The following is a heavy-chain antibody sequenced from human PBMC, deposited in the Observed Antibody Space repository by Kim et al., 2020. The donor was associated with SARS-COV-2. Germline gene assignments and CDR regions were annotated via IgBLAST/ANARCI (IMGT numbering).Heavy chain of an antibody. V-gene: IGHV4-39*01. CDR1: GASISTNTYY. CDR3: ASREGIIMGAATGGWFDP. CDR2: IYYTGAT. J-gene: IGHJ5*02. D-gene: IGHD2-15*01. Sequence: SETLSLTCTVSGASISTNTYYWSWIRQAPGKGLEWIGSIYYTGATYYNPSLKSRVTMSVDTSKNQFSLKLNSVTAADTAVFYCASREGIIMGAATGGWFDPWGQGTLVPVSS.